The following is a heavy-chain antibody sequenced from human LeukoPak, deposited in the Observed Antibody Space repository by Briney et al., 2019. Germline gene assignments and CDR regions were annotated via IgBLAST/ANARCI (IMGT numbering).Heavy chain of an antibody. D-gene: IGHD3-10*01. V-gene: IGHV3-73*01. J-gene: IGHJ6*03. CDR3: AKVHYGSGSYYEYYCYYYMDV. CDR1: GFTFSGSA. Sequence: GGSLRLSCAASGFTFSGSAMHWVRQASGKGLEWVGRIRSKANSYATAYAASVKGRFTISRDDSKNTAYLQMNSLKTEDTAVYYCAKVHYGSGSYYEYYCYYYMDVWGKGTTVTISS. CDR2: IRSKANSYAT.